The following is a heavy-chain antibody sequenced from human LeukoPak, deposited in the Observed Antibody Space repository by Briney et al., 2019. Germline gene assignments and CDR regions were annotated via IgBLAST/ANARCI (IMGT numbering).Heavy chain of an antibody. CDR3: ARGGRYCGNSNCYYFEY. J-gene: IGHJ4*02. V-gene: IGHV3-30*02. CDR2: IRYDGSNK. Sequence: HPGGSLRLSCAASGFTFSSYGMHWVRQAPGKGLEWVAFIRYDGSNKYYADSVKGRFTISRDNAKTSLYLQMNSLRVEDTAVYYCARGGRYCGNSNCYYFEYWGQGTLVTVSS. CDR1: GFTFSSYG. D-gene: IGHD2-2*01.